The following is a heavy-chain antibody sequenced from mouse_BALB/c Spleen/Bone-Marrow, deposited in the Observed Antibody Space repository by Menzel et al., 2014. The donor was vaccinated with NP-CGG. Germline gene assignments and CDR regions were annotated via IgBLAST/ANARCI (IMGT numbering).Heavy chain of an antibody. Sequence: QVHVKQSGAEPVRPGTSVKASCKASGYAFTNYLIEWVKQRPGQGLEWIGVSNPGSGGTNYNEKFKGTATLTADKSSSTAYMQLSSLTSDDSAVYFCTRRDDAMDYWGQGTSVTVSS. J-gene: IGHJ4*01. CDR3: TRRDDAMDY. CDR1: GYAFTNYL. V-gene: IGHV1-54*03. D-gene: IGHD3-3*01. CDR2: SNPGSGGT.